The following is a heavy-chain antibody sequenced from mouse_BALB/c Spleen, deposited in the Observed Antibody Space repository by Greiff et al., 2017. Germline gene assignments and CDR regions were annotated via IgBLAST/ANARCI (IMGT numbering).Heavy chain of an antibody. D-gene: IGHD2-4*01. V-gene: IGHV1S81*02. CDR1: GYTFTSYY. Sequence: QVQLQQSGAELVKPGASVKLSCKASGYTFTSYYMYWVKQRPGQGLEWIGEINPSNGGTNFNEKFKSKATLTVDKSSSTAYMQLSSLTSEDSAVYYCARPITTWGGSWFAYWGQGTLVTVSA. CDR3: ARPITTWGGSWFAY. CDR2: INPSNGGT. J-gene: IGHJ3*01.